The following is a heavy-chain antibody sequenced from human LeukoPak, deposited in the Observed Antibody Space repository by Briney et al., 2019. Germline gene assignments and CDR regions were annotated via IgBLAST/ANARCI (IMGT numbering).Heavy chain of an antibody. CDR2: GST. CDR1: GGSISSYY. D-gene: IGHD3-22*01. J-gene: IGHJ2*01. Sequence: SETLSLTCTVSGGSISSYYWSWIRQPPGKGLEWIGGSTNYNPSLKSRVTMSGDTSENQLSLKLRSVTAADTAVYYCATSQGRAVVSRFDLWGRGTLVTVSS. CDR3: ATSQGRAVVSRFDL. V-gene: IGHV4-59*01.